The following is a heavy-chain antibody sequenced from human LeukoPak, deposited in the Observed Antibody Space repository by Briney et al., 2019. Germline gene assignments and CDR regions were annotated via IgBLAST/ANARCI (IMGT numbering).Heavy chain of an antibody. CDR1: GFTFSNYA. CDR2: ITNSGGGT. V-gene: IGHV3-23*01. CDR3: AKKGAVTATGYFDY. J-gene: IGHJ4*02. Sequence: GGSLRLSCAASGFTFSNYAMSWVRQAPGKGLESVSGITNSGGGTFYADSVKGRFTISRDNSKNTLYLQMNNLRAEDTAIYYCAKKGAVTATGYFDYWGQGTLVTVSS. D-gene: IGHD2-21*02.